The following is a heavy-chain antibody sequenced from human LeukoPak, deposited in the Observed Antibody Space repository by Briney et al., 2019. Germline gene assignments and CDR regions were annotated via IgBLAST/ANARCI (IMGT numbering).Heavy chain of an antibody. CDR2: ISWNSGSI. J-gene: IGHJ4*02. CDR1: GFSFSVYW. V-gene: IGHV3-9*03. CDR3: ARSSLYGDYEDY. Sequence: GGSLRLSCAASGFSFSVYWMHWVRQAPGKGLEWVSSISWNSGSIGYADSVKGRFTISRDNAKNSLYLQMNSLRAEDMALYYCARSSLYGDYEDYWGQGTLVTVSS. D-gene: IGHD4-17*01.